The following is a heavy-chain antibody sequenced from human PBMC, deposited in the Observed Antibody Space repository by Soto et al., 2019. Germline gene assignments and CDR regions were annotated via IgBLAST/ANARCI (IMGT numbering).Heavy chain of an antibody. CDR2: IHHSGAT. Sequence: QVRLQESGPGLVKPSVTLSLTCLVSGGSMSSPNWWTWVRQAPVKGLEWMAEIHHSGATNYSTSLQNRAVISIDKSNNQFSLQLTSVTAADTAVYYCATGSPYYYGSGGMWDSWGRGALVTVSS. V-gene: IGHV4-4*02. CDR1: GGSMSSPNW. D-gene: IGHD3-10*01. CDR3: ATGSPYYYGSGGMWDS. J-gene: IGHJ4*02.